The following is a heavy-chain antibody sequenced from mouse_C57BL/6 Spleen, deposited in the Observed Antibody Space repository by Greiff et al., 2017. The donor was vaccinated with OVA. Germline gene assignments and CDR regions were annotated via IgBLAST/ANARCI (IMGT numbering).Heavy chain of an antibody. Sequence: VQLQQSGPELVKPGASVKISCKASGYSFTSYYIHWVKQRPGQGLEWIGWIYPGSGNTKYNEKFKGKATLTADTSSSTAYMQLSSLTSEDSAVYYCARVSNYYFDYWGQGTTLTVSS. D-gene: IGHD2-5*01. V-gene: IGHV1-66*01. CDR2: IYPGSGNT. J-gene: IGHJ2*01. CDR3: ARVSNYYFDY. CDR1: GYSFTSYY.